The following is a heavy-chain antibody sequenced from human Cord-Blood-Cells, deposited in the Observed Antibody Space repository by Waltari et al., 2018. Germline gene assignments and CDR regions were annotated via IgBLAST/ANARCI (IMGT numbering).Heavy chain of an antibody. CDR3: ARDGDSGYDWGWFDP. V-gene: IGHV1-69*01. D-gene: IGHD5-12*01. CDR1: GGTFSSYA. CDR2: IIHIFGTA. J-gene: IGHJ5*02. Sequence: QVQLVQSGAEVKKPGSSVKVSCKASGGTFSSYAISWVRQAPGQGLEWMGGIIHIFGTANYAQKFQGRVTITADESTSTAYMELSSLRSEDTAVYYCARDGDSGYDWGWFDPWGQGTLVTVSS.